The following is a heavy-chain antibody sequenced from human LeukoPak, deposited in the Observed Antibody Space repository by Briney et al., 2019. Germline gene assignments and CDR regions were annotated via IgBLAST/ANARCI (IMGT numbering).Heavy chain of an antibody. Sequence: GESLKISCKASGYSFTSYWIGWVRQMPGKGLEWMGIIYPGDSDSRFSPSFQGQVTISVDKSISTAYLQWSSLKASDTAMYYCARLSRPHILDTNWFDSWGQGSLVTVSS. CDR1: GYSFTSYW. CDR3: ARLSRPHILDTNWFDS. J-gene: IGHJ5*01. CDR2: IYPGDSDS. D-gene: IGHD3-9*01. V-gene: IGHV5-51*01.